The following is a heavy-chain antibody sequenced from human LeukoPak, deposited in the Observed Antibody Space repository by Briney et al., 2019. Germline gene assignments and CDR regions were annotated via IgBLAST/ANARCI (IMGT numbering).Heavy chain of an antibody. CDR2: ISGTGGTT. CDR3: AKDAHSGSYFDY. D-gene: IGHD1-26*01. J-gene: IGHJ4*01. V-gene: IGHV3-23*01. Sequence: GGSLRLSCAASGFTFSSNAMCWVRQAPGKGLEWVSLISGTGGTTYYADFVKGRLTISRDNSKNTLYLQMNSLRVEDTAVYYCAKDAHSGSYFDYWGQGILVTVSS. CDR1: GFTFSSNA.